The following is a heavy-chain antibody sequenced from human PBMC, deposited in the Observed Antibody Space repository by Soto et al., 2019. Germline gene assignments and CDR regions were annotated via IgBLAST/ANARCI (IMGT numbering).Heavy chain of an antibody. CDR1: GGSISSGGYS. CDR2: IYHSGST. V-gene: IGHV4-30-2*01. Sequence: PSEILSLTCAVSGGSISSGGYSWSWIRQPPGKGLEWIGYIYHSGSTYYNPSLKSRVTISVDRSKNQFSLKLSSVTAADTAVYYCARVGGLGDYFDYWGQGTLVTVSS. D-gene: IGHD5-12*01. J-gene: IGHJ4*02. CDR3: ARVGGLGDYFDY.